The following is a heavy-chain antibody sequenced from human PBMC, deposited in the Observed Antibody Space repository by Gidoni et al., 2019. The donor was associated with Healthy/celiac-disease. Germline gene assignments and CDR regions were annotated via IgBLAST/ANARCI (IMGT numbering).Heavy chain of an antibody. V-gene: IGHV1-69*06. CDR1: GGTFSSYS. CDR3: ARDYHYYGSGSYPIRGPSATYDY. D-gene: IGHD3-10*01. CDR2: IIPICGTA. J-gene: IGHJ4*02. Sequence: QVQLVQSGAEVKKPGSSVKVSCKASGGTFSSYSISWVRQAPGQGLEWMGGIIPICGTANYAQKFQGRVTITADKSTSTAYMELSSLRSEDTAVYYCARDYHYYGSGSYPIRGPSATYDYWGQGTLVTVSS.